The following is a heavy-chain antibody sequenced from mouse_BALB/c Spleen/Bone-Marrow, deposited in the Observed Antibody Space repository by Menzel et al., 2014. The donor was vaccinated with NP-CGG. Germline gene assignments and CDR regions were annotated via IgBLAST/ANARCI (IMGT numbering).Heavy chain of an antibody. J-gene: IGHJ1*01. Sequence: EVQVVESGGGLVQPGGSLKLSCAASGFDFSRYWMSWVRQAPGKGLEWIGEINPESSTINYTPSLKGKFIISRDNAKNTLYLQMSKVRTEDTALYYCARLNYYGNLFVWGAGTTVTVSS. CDR3: ARLNYYGNLFV. CDR1: GFDFSRYW. D-gene: IGHD1-1*01. V-gene: IGHV4-1*02. CDR2: INPESSTI.